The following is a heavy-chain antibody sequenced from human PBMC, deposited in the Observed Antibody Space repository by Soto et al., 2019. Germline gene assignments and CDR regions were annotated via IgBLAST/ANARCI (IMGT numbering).Heavy chain of an antibody. CDR3: ARESAGSGKNNWFDP. D-gene: IGHD3-10*01. CDR1: DGSISNYY. Sequence: PSETLSLTCTVSDGSISNYYWSWIRQPPGKGLEWIGFIYYSGSTKYNPSLKSRVTMSVDTSKNQLSLMVRSVTAADTAVYYCARESAGSGKNNWFDPWGQGTLVTVSS. CDR2: IYYSGST. V-gene: IGHV4-59*13. J-gene: IGHJ5*02.